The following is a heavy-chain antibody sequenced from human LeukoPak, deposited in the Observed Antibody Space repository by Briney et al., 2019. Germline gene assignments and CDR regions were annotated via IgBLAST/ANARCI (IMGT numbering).Heavy chain of an antibody. CDR3: ARGRIVGAIYY. D-gene: IGHD1-26*01. Sequence: SETLSLTCAVYGGSFSGYYWSWIRQPPGKGLEWIGEINHSGSTNYNPSLKSRVTISVDTSKNQFSLKLSSVTAADTAVYYCARGRIVGAIYYWGQGTLVTVSS. J-gene: IGHJ4*02. CDR2: INHSGST. CDR1: GGSFSGYY. V-gene: IGHV4-34*01.